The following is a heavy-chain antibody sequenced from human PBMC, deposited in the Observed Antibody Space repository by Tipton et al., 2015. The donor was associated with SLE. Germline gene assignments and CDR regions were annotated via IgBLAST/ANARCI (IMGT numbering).Heavy chain of an antibody. CDR3: ARGDCGGDCYFFDY. D-gene: IGHD2-21*01. CDR1: GGSISSGGYS. V-gene: IGHV4-30-2*01. CDR2: IYHSGST. Sequence: LRLSCAVSGGSISSGGYSWSWIRRPPGKGLEWIGYIYHSGSTYYNPSLKSRVTISVDRSKNQFSLKLSSVTAADTAVYYCARGDCGGDCYFFDYWGQGTLVTVSS. J-gene: IGHJ4*02.